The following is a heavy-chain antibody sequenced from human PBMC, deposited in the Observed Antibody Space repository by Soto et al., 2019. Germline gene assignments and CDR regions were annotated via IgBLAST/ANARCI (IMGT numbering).Heavy chain of an antibody. Sequence: GSLRLSCAASGFTFSSYWMTWVRQAPGKGLEWVAYIKRAGSDIYYADSVKGRFTISRDNAKNSLYLQMNSLRAEDTAVYYCARDLGYCSSTSCYSTYYFDYCGQGTLVT. J-gene: IGHJ4*02. V-gene: IGHV3-7*01. CDR3: ARDLGYCSSTSCYSTYYFDY. CDR1: GFTFSSYW. D-gene: IGHD2-2*02. CDR2: IKRAGSDI.